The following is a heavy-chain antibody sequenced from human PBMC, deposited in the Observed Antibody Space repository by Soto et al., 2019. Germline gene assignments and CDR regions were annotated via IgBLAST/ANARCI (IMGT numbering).Heavy chain of an antibody. CDR2: IYYTEST. V-gene: IGHV4-31*03. J-gene: IGHJ4*02. Sequence: SETLSLTCTVSGGSISSSAYYWTWIRQLPGKGLEWIGYIYYTESTNYNPSLKSRVTMSVDTSESHFSLKLSSVTVADTAVYYCARSDSSGKTRYYFDYWGQGTLVTVSS. D-gene: IGHD3-22*01. CDR1: GGSISSSAYY. CDR3: ARSDSSGKTRYYFDY.